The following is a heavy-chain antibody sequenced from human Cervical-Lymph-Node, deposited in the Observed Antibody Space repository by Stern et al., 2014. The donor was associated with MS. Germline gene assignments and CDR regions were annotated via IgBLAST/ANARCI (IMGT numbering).Heavy chain of an antibody. CDR2: IYWDDDK. CDR1: GFSVATAGVG. Sequence: VTLRESGPTLVNPTQTVTLTCTLSGFSVATAGVGVGWIRQPPGKALEWLALIYWDDDKLYSPSLKNRLTIIKDTSKNQVVLTMTNVDPVDTATYYCAHSRVKYCRGGTCYSSLFDYWGQGTLVTVSS. V-gene: IGHV2-5*02. J-gene: IGHJ4*02. D-gene: IGHD2-15*01. CDR3: AHSRVKYCRGGTCYSSLFDY.